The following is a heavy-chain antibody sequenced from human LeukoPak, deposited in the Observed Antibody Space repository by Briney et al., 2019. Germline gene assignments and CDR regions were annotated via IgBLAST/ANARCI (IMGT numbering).Heavy chain of an antibody. D-gene: IGHD2-2*01. CDR3: ARAGYCSSTSCYAGDYYYYYMDV. J-gene: IGHJ6*03. Sequence: GESLKISCKGSGYSFTSYWIGWVRQMPGKGLEWMGIIYPGDSDTRYSPSFQGQVTISAEKSISTAYLQWSSLKASDTAMYYCARAGYCSSTSCYAGDYYYYYMDVWGKGTTVTVSS. CDR2: IYPGDSDT. CDR1: GYSFTSYW. V-gene: IGHV5-51*01.